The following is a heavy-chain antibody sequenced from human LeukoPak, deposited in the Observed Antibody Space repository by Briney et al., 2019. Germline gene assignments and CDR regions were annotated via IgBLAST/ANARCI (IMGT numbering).Heavy chain of an antibody. J-gene: IGHJ5*02. CDR1: GFTFSNAW. D-gene: IGHD6-13*01. CDR2: ISFDGSNN. Sequence: PGGSLRLSCAASGFTFSNAWMNWVRQAPGKGLEWVAVISFDGSNNYYADSVKGRFTISRDNSKNTLYLQMNSLRAEDTAVYYCAQLYSSRFDPWGQGTLVTVSS. CDR3: AQLYSSRFDP. V-gene: IGHV3-30-3*01.